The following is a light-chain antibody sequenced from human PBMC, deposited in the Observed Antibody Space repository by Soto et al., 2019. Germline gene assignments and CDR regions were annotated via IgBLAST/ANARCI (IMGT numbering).Light chain of an antibody. J-gene: IGKJ1*01. CDR2: AAS. V-gene: IGKV1-39*01. CDR1: QTINNY. CDR3: QQTHSSPPT. Sequence: DIQMTQSPSSLSASVGDRVTITCRSSQTINNYLNWYQQKPGKAPKLLIYAASSLQSGVPSRFSGGGSGTDFTLTVSSLQPEDFASYYCQQTHSSPPTFGQGTNVEVK.